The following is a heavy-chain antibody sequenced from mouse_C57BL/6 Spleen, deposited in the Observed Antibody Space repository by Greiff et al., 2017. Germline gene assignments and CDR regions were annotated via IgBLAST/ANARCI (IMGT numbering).Heavy chain of an antibody. Sequence: VQLQQPGAELVMPGASVKLSCKASGYTFTSYWMHWVKQRPGQGLEWIGEIDPSDSYTNYNQKFKGKSTLTVEKSSSTAYMQLSSLTSEDSAVYYCARGRDYYGSFYAMDYWGQGTSVTVSS. CDR3: ARGRDYYGSFYAMDY. D-gene: IGHD1-1*01. CDR2: IDPSDSYT. V-gene: IGHV1-69*01. CDR1: GYTFTSYW. J-gene: IGHJ4*01.